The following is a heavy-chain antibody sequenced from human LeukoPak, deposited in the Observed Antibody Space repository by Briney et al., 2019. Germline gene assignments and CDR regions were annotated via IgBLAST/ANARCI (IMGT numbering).Heavy chain of an antibody. J-gene: IGHJ4*02. Sequence: ASAKVSCKASGYTFTGYYMHWVRQAPGQGLEWMGRINPNSGGTNYAQKFQGRVTMTRDTSISTAYMELSRLRSDDTAVYYCARGDYDSSGFIFDYWGQGTLVTVSS. CDR2: INPNSGGT. CDR1: GYTFTGYY. D-gene: IGHD3-22*01. V-gene: IGHV1-2*06. CDR3: ARGDYDSSGFIFDY.